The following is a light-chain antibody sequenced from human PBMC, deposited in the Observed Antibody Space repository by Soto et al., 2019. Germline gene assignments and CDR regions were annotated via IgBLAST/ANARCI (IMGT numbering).Light chain of an antibody. CDR3: QQRSDSIT. J-gene: IGKJ5*01. Sequence: KVLRQSLDTLSLTPDRKATLSFWASHSVTTHLAWFQQRPGQTPRLLIYDASTRAPGIPARFSGRGSGADFTLTISSLEPEDFAVYYCQQRSDSITFGQGTRLEI. CDR2: DAS. CDR1: HSVTTH. V-gene: IGKV3-11*01.